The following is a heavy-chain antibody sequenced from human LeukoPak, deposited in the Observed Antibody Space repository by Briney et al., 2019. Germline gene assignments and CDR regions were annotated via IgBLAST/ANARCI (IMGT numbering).Heavy chain of an antibody. CDR3: ARGATAHFDY. CDR2: IKRDGSEK. D-gene: IGHD5-12*01. CDR1: GFTFSSYW. Sequence: GGYLRLSGAASGFTFSSYWMSWVRQAPGKGLEWVANIKRDGSEKYYVDSVQGRFTISKVNAKNSLYLQMTGRRAEDTAVQYCARGATAHFDYWGQGNLVTVSS. J-gene: IGHJ4*02. V-gene: IGHV3-7*01.